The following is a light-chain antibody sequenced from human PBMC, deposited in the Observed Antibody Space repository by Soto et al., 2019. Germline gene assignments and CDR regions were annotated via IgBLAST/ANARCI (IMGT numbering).Light chain of an antibody. V-gene: IGKV3-15*01. CDR1: QSINSN. CDR3: HQYNNWPRT. J-gene: IGKJ5*01. CDR2: RAS. Sequence: EIVMTQSPATLSLSPGERATLSCRASQSINSNLAWYQQKPGQAPRLFIFRASSRATGLPARFSASGSGTDFNLTISSLQSEDFAVYFCHQYNNWPRTFGQGTRLEIK.